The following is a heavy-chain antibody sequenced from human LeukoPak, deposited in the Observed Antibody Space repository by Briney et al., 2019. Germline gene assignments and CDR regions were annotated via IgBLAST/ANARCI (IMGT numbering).Heavy chain of an antibody. D-gene: IGHD2-2*02. CDR1: GGSISSGDYY. CDR3: ARGSRYCSSTSCYTVDY. Sequence: SETLSLTCTVSGGSISSGDYYWSWIRQPPGKGLEWIGYIYHSGSTYYNPSLKSRVTISVDRSKNQFSLKLSSVTAADTAVYYCARGSRYCSSTSCYTVDYWGQGTLVTVSS. V-gene: IGHV4-30-4*01. J-gene: IGHJ4*02. CDR2: IYHSGST.